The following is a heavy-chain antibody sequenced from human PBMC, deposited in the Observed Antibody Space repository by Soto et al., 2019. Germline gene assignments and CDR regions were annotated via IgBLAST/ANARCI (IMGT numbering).Heavy chain of an antibody. D-gene: IGHD3-22*01. CDR2: IKSKTDGGTT. Sequence: PGGSLRLSCAASGFTFSNAWMNWVRQAPGKGLEWVGHIKSKTDGGTTDYAAPVKGRFTISRDDSYNTLYLQMDSLKTEDTAVYYCTTDNYYYTSAFDYWGQGTLVTVSS. CDR1: GFTFSNAW. V-gene: IGHV3-15*07. CDR3: TTDNYYYTSAFDY. J-gene: IGHJ4*02.